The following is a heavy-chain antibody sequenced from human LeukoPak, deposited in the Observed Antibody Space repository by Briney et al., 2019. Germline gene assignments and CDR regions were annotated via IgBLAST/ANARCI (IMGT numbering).Heavy chain of an antibody. CDR2: IIPIFGTA. Sequence: SVKVSCKASGGTFSSYAISWVRQAPGQGLEWMGGIIPIFGTANYAQKFQGRVTITADESTSTAYMELSRLRSDDTAVYYCARGPYDFWSGYYTYYFDYWGQGTLVTVSS. D-gene: IGHD3-3*01. CDR1: GGTFSSYA. J-gene: IGHJ4*02. CDR3: ARGPYDFWSGYYTYYFDY. V-gene: IGHV1-69*13.